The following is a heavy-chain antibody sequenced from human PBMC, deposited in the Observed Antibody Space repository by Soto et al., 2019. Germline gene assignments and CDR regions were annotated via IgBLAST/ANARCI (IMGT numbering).Heavy chain of an antibody. CDR1: GYTFTSYY. D-gene: IGHD5-12*01. V-gene: IGHV1-46*03. CDR3: ARVGGGYPGSDYYYYYMDV. Sequence: GASVKVSCKASGYTFTSYYMHWVRQAPGQGLEWMGIINPSGGSTSYAQKFQGRATMTRDTSTSTVYMELSSLRSEDTAVYYCARVGGGYPGSDYYYYYMDVWGKGTTVTVSS. CDR2: INPSGGST. J-gene: IGHJ6*03.